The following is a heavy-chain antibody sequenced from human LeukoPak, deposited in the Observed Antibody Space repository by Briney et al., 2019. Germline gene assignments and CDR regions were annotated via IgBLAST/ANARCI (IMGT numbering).Heavy chain of an antibody. Sequence: GGSLRLSCAASGFTFSSYAMHWVRQAPGKGLEWVAVISYDGSSKYYADSVKGRFTISRDNSKNTLYLQMNSLRAEDTAVYYCARDYGDSPHDRYYYYYGMDVWGQGTTVTVSS. CDR2: ISYDGSSK. V-gene: IGHV3-30-3*01. D-gene: IGHD4-17*01. CDR1: GFTFSSYA. CDR3: ARDYGDSPHDRYYYYYGMDV. J-gene: IGHJ6*02.